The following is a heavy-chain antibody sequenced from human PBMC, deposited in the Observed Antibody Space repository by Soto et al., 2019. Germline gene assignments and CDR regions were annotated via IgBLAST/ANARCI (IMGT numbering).Heavy chain of an antibody. CDR1: GGTFSSYA. J-gene: IGHJ4*02. V-gene: IGHV1-69*06. D-gene: IGHD3-22*01. CDR2: IIPIFGTA. CDR3: ARVGEYYDSSGYYPIDY. Sequence: QVQLVQSGAEVKKPGSSVKVSCKASGGTFSSYAISWVRQAPGQGLEWMGGIIPIFGTANYAQKFQGRVTITADKSTSTAYMELSSLRSEDTAVYYCARVGEYYDSSGYYPIDYWGQGTLVTVSS.